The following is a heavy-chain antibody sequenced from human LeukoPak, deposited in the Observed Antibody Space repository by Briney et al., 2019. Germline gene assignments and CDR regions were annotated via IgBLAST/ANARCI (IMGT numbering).Heavy chain of an antibody. Sequence: ASVKVSCKASGYIFTSYAMHWVRQAPGQRLEWMGWINAGNGNTKYSQKFQDRVTISRDTSASTAYIELSSLRSEDTAVYYCAREKEPNWFDPWGQGTLVTVSS. D-gene: IGHD1-26*01. CDR3: AREKEPNWFDP. V-gene: IGHV1-3*01. J-gene: IGHJ5*02. CDR2: INAGNGNT. CDR1: GYIFTSYA.